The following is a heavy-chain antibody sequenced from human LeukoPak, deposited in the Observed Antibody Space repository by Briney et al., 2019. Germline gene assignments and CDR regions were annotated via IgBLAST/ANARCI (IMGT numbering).Heavy chain of an antibody. CDR1: GFTFSSYS. D-gene: IGHD2-15*01. Sequence: GGSLRLSCAASGFTFSSYSMNWVRQAPGKGLEWVSYISSSSSTMYYADSVKGRFTISRDNAKNSLYLQMNSLRAEDTAVYYCARLAYCSGGSCYCFDYWGQGTLVTVSS. CDR2: ISSSSSTM. V-gene: IGHV3-48*01. CDR3: ARLAYCSGGSCYCFDY. J-gene: IGHJ4*02.